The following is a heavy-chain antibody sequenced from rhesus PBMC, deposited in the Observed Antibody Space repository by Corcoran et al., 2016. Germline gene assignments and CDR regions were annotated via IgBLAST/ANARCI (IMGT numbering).Heavy chain of an antibody. CDR1: GFPFSSYD. Sequence: EVQLVETGGDLVQPGGSLKLSCAASGFPFSSYDMTWVRQAPGKGLEWVSAINSYGGNTYYADSVKCRFTIARDNSKNTLSLQMNSLRTEDTAVYYCAILGIAAAGDFDYWGQGVLVTVSS. CDR2: INSYGGNT. CDR3: AILGIAAAGDFDY. D-gene: IGHD6-25*01. J-gene: IGHJ4*01. V-gene: IGHV3S5*01.